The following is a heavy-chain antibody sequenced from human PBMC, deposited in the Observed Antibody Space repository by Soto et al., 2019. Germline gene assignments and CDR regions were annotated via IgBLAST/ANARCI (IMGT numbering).Heavy chain of an antibody. CDR3: ARDKEGYSYGPKYYYYYYGMDV. Sequence: ASVKVSCKASGYTFTGYYMHWVRQAPGQGLEWMGWINPNSGGTNYAQKFQGWVTMTRDTSISTAYMELSRLRSDDTAVYYCARDKEGYSYGPKYYYYYYGMDVWGQGTTVTVSS. V-gene: IGHV1-2*04. CDR1: GYTFTGYY. J-gene: IGHJ6*02. CDR2: INPNSGGT. D-gene: IGHD5-18*01.